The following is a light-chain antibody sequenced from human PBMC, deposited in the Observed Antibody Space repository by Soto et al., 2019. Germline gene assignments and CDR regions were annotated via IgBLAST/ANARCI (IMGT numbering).Light chain of an antibody. J-gene: IGKJ4*01. CDR3: QQYATAPLA. Sequence: EVVFTHSPVTLSLSPGQRATLSCRASQSISSNLAWYQQKPGQAPRLLISDASNRATGIPDRFTGSGSGTDFTLTISRLEPEDFAVYYCQQYATAPLAFGGGTKVDIK. V-gene: IGKV3-20*01. CDR1: QSISSN. CDR2: DAS.